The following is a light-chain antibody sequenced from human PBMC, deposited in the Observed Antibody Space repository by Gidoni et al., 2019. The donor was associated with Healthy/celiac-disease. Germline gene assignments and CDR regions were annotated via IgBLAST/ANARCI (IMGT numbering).Light chain of an antibody. CDR3: AAWDDSLSGHVV. J-gene: IGLJ2*01. Sequence: QSVLTQPPSASGTPGQRVTISCSGSSSNIGSNYVYWYQQLPGTAPKLLIYSNNQRPSGVSDRFSGSKSGTSASLAISGLRSEDEADYYCAAWDDSLSGHVVFGGGTKLTVL. CDR2: SNN. CDR1: SSNIGSNY. V-gene: IGLV1-47*02.